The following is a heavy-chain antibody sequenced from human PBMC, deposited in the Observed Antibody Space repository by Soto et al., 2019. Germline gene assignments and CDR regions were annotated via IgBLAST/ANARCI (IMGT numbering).Heavy chain of an antibody. CDR2: IYYSGST. Sequence: TVSGGSISSYYWSWIRQPPGKGLEWIGYIYYSGSTNYNPSLKSRVTISVDTSKNQFSLKLSSVTAADTAVYCCAGHNFFNWFDPWGQGTLVTV. CDR3: AGHNFFNWFDP. V-gene: IGHV4-59*01. J-gene: IGHJ5*02. D-gene: IGHD1-1*01. CDR1: GGSISSYY.